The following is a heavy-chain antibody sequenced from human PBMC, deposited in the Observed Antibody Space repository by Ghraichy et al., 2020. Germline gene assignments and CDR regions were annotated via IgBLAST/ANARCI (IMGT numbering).Heavy chain of an antibody. D-gene: IGHD3-9*01. J-gene: IGHJ4*02. Sequence: GGSLRLSCAASGFTFSRYAMNWVRRAPGKGLEWVSLISGSGHSTYFADSVKGRFTISRDNSKNTLDLQMNSLRAGDTAVYYCAKADLYDILSAFPNFDSWGQGTLVTVSS. CDR3: AKADLYDILSAFPNFDS. CDR1: GFTFSRYA. V-gene: IGHV3-23*01. CDR2: ISGSGHST.